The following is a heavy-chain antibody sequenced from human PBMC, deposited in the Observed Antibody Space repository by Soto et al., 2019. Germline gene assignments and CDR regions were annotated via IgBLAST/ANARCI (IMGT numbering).Heavy chain of an antibody. D-gene: IGHD2-15*01. V-gene: IGHV1-8*01. CDR2: VNPDSGDT. Sequence: QVQLVQSGAAVKKPGASVKVSCEASGYPFTSFDINWVRQAAGQGLEWMGWVNPDSGDTAFAQRVQDRITMTRTTSTNTAYMELSRLTSHDTAVYYCGRWPGGVATPGDDYWGQGTLVTVSS. CDR1: GYPFTSFD. CDR3: GRWPGGVATPGDDY. J-gene: IGHJ4*02.